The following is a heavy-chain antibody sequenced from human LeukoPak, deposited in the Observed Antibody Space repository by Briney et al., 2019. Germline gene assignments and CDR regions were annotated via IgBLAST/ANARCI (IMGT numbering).Heavy chain of an antibody. CDR2: ISKDGSDK. D-gene: IGHD1-7*01. CDR1: GFTFSDYA. J-gene: IGHJ4*02. CDR3: ARDYWWNYDY. Sequence: GESLRLSCAASGFTFSDYAMHWVRQAPGKGLEWVPVISKDGSDKYYPGSVRGRFTISRDNSKNTIYLQMDSLRAEDTAIYYCARDYWWNYDYWGQGTLVTVSS. V-gene: IGHV3-30-3*01.